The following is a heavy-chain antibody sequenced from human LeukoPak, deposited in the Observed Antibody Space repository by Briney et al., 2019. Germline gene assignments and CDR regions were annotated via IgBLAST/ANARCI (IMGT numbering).Heavy chain of an antibody. CDR1: GGTFSSYA. CDR3: ARDVSDCSGGSCYSYFDY. D-gene: IGHD2-15*01. J-gene: IGHJ4*02. V-gene: IGHV1-69*13. CDR2: IIPIFGTA. Sequence: SLKLSCKASGGTFSSYAIIWVRQAAARGLEWRGGIIPIFGTANYAQKFQGRVTITADESTSTAYMELSSLRSEDAAVYYCARDVSDCSGGSCYSYFDYWGQGTLVTVSS.